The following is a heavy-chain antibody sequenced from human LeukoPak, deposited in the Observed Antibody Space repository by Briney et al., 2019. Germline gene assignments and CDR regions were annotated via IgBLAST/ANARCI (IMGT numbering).Heavy chain of an antibody. CDR2: IYGGGNI. CDR1: GFIFSQYS. V-gene: IGHV3-53*01. D-gene: IGHD5-24*01. Sequence: GGSLRLSCAASGFIFSQYSMDWVRQAPGKGLEWVSVIYGGGNIYYADSVKGRFTIPRDNSKNTLYLQMNSLRAEDTAVYYCARGAGYNYPYYFDYWGQGTLVTVSS. CDR3: ARGAGYNYPYYFDY. J-gene: IGHJ4*02.